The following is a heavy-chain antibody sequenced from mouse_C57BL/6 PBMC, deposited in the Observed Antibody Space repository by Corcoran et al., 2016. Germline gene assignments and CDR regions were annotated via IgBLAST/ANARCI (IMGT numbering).Heavy chain of an antibody. V-gene: IGHV1-26*01. J-gene: IGHJ3*01. D-gene: IGHD1-1*01. CDR3: ARVGLYGSSLWFAY. CDR2: INPNNGGT. Sequence: EVQLQQSGPVLVKPGASVKMSCKASGYTFTDYYMNWVKQSHGKSLEWIGDINPNNGGTSYNQKFKGKATLTVDKSSSTAYMELRSLTSEDSAVYYCARVGLYGSSLWFAYWGQGTLVTVSA. CDR1: GYTFTDYY.